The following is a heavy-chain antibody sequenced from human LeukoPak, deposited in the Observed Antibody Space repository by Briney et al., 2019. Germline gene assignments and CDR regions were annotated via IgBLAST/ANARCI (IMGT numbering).Heavy chain of an antibody. D-gene: IGHD3-10*01. V-gene: IGHV4-4*07. J-gene: IGHJ4*02. CDR1: GVSISSYY. CDR2: IYTSGST. CDR3: ARGAYHYGSGSYYFDY. Sequence: SETLSLTCTVSGVSISSYYWSWIRQPAGKGLEWIGRIYTSGSTNHNPSLKSRVTMSVDKSKNQLSLKLSSVTAADTAMYYCARGAYHYGSGSYYFDYWGQGTLVTVSS.